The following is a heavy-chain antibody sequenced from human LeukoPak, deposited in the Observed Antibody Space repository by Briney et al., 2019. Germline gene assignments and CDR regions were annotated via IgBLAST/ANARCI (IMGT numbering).Heavy chain of an antibody. CDR3: AKGFQQLVPY. J-gene: IGHJ4*02. V-gene: IGHV3-30-3*01. Sequence: PGGSLRLSCAASGFTFSTYAMHWVRQAPGKGLEWVAIIAYDGNNIYYADSVKGRFTISRDNSKNTLYLQMNSLRAEDTAVYYCAKGFQQLVPYWGQGTLVTVSS. CDR2: IAYDGNNI. CDR1: GFTFSTYA. D-gene: IGHD6-13*01.